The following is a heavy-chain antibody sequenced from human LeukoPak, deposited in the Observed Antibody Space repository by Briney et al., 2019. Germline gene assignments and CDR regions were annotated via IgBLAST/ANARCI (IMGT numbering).Heavy chain of an antibody. CDR3: ARDGLPAAYDAFDI. CDR1: GGSFSGYY. CDR2: INHSGRT. D-gene: IGHD2-2*01. J-gene: IGHJ3*02. Sequence: SETLSLTCAVYGGSFSGYYWSWIRQPPGKGLEWIGEINHSGRTNYNPSLKSRVTISVDTSKNQFSLKLSSVTAADTAVYYCARDGLPAAYDAFDIWGQGTMVTVSS. V-gene: IGHV4-34*01.